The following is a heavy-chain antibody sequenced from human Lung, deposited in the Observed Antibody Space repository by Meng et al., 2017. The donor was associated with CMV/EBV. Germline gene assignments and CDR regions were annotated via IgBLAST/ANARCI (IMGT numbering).Heavy chain of an antibody. Sequence: SCAASGFTSRTYAMSWVRQAPGKGLQWVSLISGTGGSTYYADSVKGRFTISRDNSRNTLYLQMNSLRAEDTAVYYCAKRGLAAAGSLDHWGQGTLVTVSS. CDR3: AKRGLAAAGSLDH. V-gene: IGHV3-23*01. CDR1: GFTSRTYA. CDR2: ISGTGGST. J-gene: IGHJ4*02. D-gene: IGHD6-13*01.